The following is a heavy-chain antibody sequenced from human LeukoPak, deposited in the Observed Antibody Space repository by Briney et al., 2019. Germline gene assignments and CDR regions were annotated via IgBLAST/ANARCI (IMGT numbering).Heavy chain of an antibody. Sequence: ASVKVSCKASGYTFTSYGINWVRQAPGQGLEWMGWISAYNGNTNYAQKLQGRVTMTTDTSTSTAYMELRSLRSDDTAVYYCARGAHDYGDYYYGMDVWGQGTTVTVSS. CDR2: ISAYNGNT. J-gene: IGHJ6*02. CDR1: GYTFTSYG. CDR3: ARGAHDYGDYYYGMDV. V-gene: IGHV1-18*01. D-gene: IGHD4-17*01.